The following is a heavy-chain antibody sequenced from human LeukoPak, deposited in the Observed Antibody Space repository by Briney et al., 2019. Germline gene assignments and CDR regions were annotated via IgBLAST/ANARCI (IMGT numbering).Heavy chain of an antibody. J-gene: IGHJ5*02. CDR2: INHSGST. CDR1: GGSFSGYY. Sequence: SETLSLTCAVYGGSFSGYYWSWIRQPPGKGLEWIGEINHSGSTNYNPSLKSRVTISVDTSKNQFSLKLSSVTAADTAVYYCARHVLRFLEWLPALNWFDPWGQGTLVTVSS. D-gene: IGHD3-3*01. CDR3: ARHVLRFLEWLPALNWFDP. V-gene: IGHV4-34*01.